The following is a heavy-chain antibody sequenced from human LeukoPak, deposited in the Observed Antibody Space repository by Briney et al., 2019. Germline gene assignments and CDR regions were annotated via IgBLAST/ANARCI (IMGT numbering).Heavy chain of an antibody. CDR3: ARGQWFRAF. V-gene: IGHV4-34*01. Sequence: SETLSLTCAVYGGSFSGYYWTWIRQSPGRGLEWIGEVHYSGSATYNPSPKSRVTISVDTSINQFSLKMNSVTAADTAVYYCARGQWFRAFWSRGTPVTISS. CDR2: VHYSGSA. D-gene: IGHD3-10*01. J-gene: IGHJ4*02. CDR1: GGSFSGYY.